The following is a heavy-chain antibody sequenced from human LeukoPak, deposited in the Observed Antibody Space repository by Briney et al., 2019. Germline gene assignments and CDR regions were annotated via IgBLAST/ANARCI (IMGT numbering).Heavy chain of an antibody. J-gene: IGHJ4*02. V-gene: IGHV4-34*01. CDR3: ARGPYVWGSYRSVLYYFDY. CDR2: INHSGST. CDR1: GGSLSGYY. D-gene: IGHD3-16*02. Sequence: NPSETLSLTCAVYGGSLSGYYWSWVRQPPGKGLEWIGEINHSGSTNYNPSLKSRVTISVDTSKNQFSLKLSSVTAADTAVYYCARGPYVWGSYRSVLYYFDYWGQGTLVTVSS.